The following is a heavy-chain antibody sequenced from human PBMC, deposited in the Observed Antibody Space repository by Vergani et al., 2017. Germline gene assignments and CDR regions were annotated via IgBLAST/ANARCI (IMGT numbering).Heavy chain of an antibody. CDR2: IDVDGST. D-gene: IGHD1-26*01. CDR1: GESITRHSYY. J-gene: IGHJ4*01. CDR3: VRGRYSGSSSPYYDL. Sequence: QVQLLESGPGLVKPSQTLSLTCSVSGESITRHSYYWTWIRQPAGNPLEWVGHIDVDGSTNYNPSLKSRVSISLDTSKNQLSLRLTSVTAADTAVFYCVRGRYSGSSSPYYDLWGHGTLVRVSS. V-gene: IGHV4-61*02.